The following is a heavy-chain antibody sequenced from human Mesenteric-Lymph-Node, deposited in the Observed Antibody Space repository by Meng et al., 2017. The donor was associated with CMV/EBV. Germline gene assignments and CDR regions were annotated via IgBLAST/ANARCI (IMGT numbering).Heavy chain of an antibody. CDR3: ARTIASRFDP. Sequence: GESLKISCAASGFTFSSNWMSWVRQAPGKGLEWVANIKQDGSETYYVDSVKGRFTISRDNAKNSLYLQMNSLRAEDTAKYCCARTIASRFDPWGQGTLVTVSS. CDR1: GFTFSSNW. D-gene: IGHD6-13*01. V-gene: IGHV3-7*01. J-gene: IGHJ5*02. CDR2: IKQDGSET.